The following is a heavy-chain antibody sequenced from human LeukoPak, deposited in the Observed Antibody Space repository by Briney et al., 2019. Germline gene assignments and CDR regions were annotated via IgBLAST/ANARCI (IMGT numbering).Heavy chain of an antibody. CDR2: IYHGGTT. CDR1: GLSIRDFYY. V-gene: IGHV4-38-2*01. J-gene: IGHJ4*02. Sequence: PSETLSLTCAVSGLSIRDFYYWGWIRQTPGKGLEWIRSIYHGGTTHYNSSLKSRVSISVDTSKNQFSLSLSSVTAADTAVYYCARSFGVVFMLDYWGLGTLVTVSS. D-gene: IGHD3-3*01. CDR3: ARSFGVVFMLDY.